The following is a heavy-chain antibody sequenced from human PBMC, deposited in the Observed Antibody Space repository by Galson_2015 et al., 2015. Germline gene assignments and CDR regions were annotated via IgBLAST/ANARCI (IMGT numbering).Heavy chain of an antibody. CDR3: ARNYGYGDYVGGIDV. Sequence: PLRLSCAASGLTFTRSWMTWVGQAPGEGLGWVANIKQAGSEKYYVDSVKGRLTISRDNAKNSLYLQMNSLRAEDTAVYHCARNYGYGDYVGGIDVWGQGTTVTVSS. CDR1: GLTFTRSW. D-gene: IGHD4-17*01. CDR2: IKQAGSEK. V-gene: IGHV3-7*01. J-gene: IGHJ6*02.